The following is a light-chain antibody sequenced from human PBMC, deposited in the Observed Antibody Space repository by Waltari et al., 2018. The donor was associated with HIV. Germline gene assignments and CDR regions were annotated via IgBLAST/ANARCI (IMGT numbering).Light chain of an antibody. CDR2: ENN. CDR3: GTWDSSLSAVV. V-gene: IGLV1-51*02. Sequence: QSVLTPPPSVSAAPGQKVTISCSGSSSTLGNNYVSWYQQLPGTAPKLLIYENNKRPSGIPDRFSGSKSGTSATLGITGLQTGDEADYYCGTWDSSLSAVVFGGGTKLTVL. J-gene: IGLJ2*01. CDR1: SSTLGNNY.